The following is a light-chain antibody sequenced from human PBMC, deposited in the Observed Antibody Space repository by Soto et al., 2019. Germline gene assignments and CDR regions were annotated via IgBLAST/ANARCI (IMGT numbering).Light chain of an antibody. CDR2: AAS. Sequence: TITCRASQVISTSLAWYQVKPGKAPKLLIYAASTLQSGVPSRFSGSGSGTEFTLTISSLQPEDFATYYCQQLNSYPITFGQGTRLEIK. V-gene: IGKV1-9*01. CDR1: QVISTS. CDR3: QQLNSYPIT. J-gene: IGKJ5*01.